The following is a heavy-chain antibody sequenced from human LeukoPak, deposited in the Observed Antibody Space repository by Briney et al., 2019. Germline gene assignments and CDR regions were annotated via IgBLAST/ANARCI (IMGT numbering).Heavy chain of an antibody. J-gene: IGHJ3*02. CDR3: ARVRYASSGYYVPDAAFDI. V-gene: IGHV6-1*01. D-gene: IGHD3-22*01. CDR2: TYYKSKWCN. Sequence: SHTLTLTCAISGDSVSRNSAAWHWGSRSPAGGVEWQIRTYYKSKWCNDYAVSVKSRIPITPYTSKNQFSLQLNSVTPEDTAVYYCARVRYASSGYYVPDAAFDIWGQGTMVTVSS. CDR1: GDSVSRNSAA.